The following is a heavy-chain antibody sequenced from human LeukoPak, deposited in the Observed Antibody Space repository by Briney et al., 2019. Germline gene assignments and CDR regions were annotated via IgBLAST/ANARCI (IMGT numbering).Heavy chain of an antibody. CDR3: ARGRGYGDYVLDY. D-gene: IGHD4-17*01. V-gene: IGHV4-34*01. Sequence: SETLSLTCAVYGGSFSGYYWSWIRQPPGKGLEWIGEINHSGSTNYNPSLKSRVTISVDTSKNQFSLQLSSVTAADTAVYYCARGRGYGDYVLDYWGQGTLVTVSS. CDR2: INHSGST. CDR1: GGSFSGYY. J-gene: IGHJ4*02.